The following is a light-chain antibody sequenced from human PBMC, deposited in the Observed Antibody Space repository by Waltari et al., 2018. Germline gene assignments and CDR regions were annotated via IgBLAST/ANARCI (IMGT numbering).Light chain of an antibody. CDR1: QSVSSN. CDR3: QQYNNWPPWT. V-gene: IGKV3-15*01. Sequence: IIKEASPATLSVSPGERATPSCRASQSVSSNLAWYQQKPGQAPRLLIYGASTRATGIPARFSGSGSGTEFTLTISSLQSEDFAVYYCQQYNNWPPWTFGQGTKVEIK. J-gene: IGKJ1*01. CDR2: GAS.